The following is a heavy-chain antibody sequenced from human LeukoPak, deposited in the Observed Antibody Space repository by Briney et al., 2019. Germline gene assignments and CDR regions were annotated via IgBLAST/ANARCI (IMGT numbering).Heavy chain of an antibody. V-gene: IGHV1-18*01. D-gene: IGHD6-19*01. Sequence: ASVKVSCKAPGYTFNAYGISWVRQAPGQGLEWMGWIYTYNGNANYAEHLQGRVTLTSDSSTTTVYMELRNLTSDDTAVYYCARDSSPVAGVGLFWGQGTLVTVSS. CDR3: ARDSSPVAGVGLF. CDR2: IYTYNGNA. J-gene: IGHJ4*02. CDR1: GYTFNAYG.